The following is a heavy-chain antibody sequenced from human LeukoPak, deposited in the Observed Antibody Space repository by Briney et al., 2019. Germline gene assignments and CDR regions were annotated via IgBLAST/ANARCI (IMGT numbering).Heavy chain of an antibody. CDR2: INPSGSST. D-gene: IGHD3-22*01. CDR3: ARDGYDSSGYYHNWFDP. V-gene: IGHV1-46*01. J-gene: IGHJ5*02. Sequence: GASVKVSCKASGYTFTSYYMHWVRQAPGQGLEWMGIINPSGSSTSYAQKFQGRVTMTRDTSTSTVYMELSSLRSEDTAVYYCARDGYDSSGYYHNWFDPWGQGTLVTVSS. CDR1: GYTFTSYY.